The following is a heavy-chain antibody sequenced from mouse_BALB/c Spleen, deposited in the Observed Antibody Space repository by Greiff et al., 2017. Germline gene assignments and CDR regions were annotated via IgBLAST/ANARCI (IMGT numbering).Heavy chain of an antibody. D-gene: IGHD1-1*01. V-gene: IGHV5-17*02. CDR1: GFTFSSFG. CDR3: AREAAYYYGSSHWYFDV. J-gene: IGHJ1*01. Sequence: EVMLVESGGGLVQPGGSRKLSCAASGFTFSSFGMHWVRQAPEKGLEWVAYISSGSSTIYYADTEKGRFTISRDNPKNTLFLQMTSLRSEDTAMYYCAREAAYYYGSSHWYFDVWGAGTTVTVSS. CDR2: ISSGSSTI.